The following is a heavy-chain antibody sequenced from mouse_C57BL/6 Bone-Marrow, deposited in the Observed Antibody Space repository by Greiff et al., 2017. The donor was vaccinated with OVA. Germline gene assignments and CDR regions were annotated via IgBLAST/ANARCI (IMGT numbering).Heavy chain of an antibody. D-gene: IGHD2-5*01. CDR3: ARGGGYSKDY. J-gene: IGHJ2*01. Sequence: EVKLMESGPGLVKPSQSLSLTCSVTGYSITSGYYWNWIRQFPGNKLEWMGYISYDGSNNYNPSLKNRISITRDTSKNQFFLKLNSVTTEDTATYCCARGGGYSKDYWGQGTTLTVSS. CDR1: GYSITSGYY. V-gene: IGHV3-6*01. CDR2: ISYDGSN.